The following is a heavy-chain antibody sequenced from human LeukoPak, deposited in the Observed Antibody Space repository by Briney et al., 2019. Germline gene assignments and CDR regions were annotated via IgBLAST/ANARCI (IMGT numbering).Heavy chain of an antibody. CDR1: DGSFSGYY. CDR2: INHSGST. CDR3: AREVSVAGNNWFDP. V-gene: IGHV4-34*01. Sequence: SETLSLTCTVYDGSFSGYYWSWIRQPPGKGLEWIGEINHSGSTNYNPSLKSRVTTSVDTSKNQFSLKLSSVTAADTAVYFCAREVSVAGNNWFDPWGQGALVTVSS. J-gene: IGHJ5*02. D-gene: IGHD6-19*01.